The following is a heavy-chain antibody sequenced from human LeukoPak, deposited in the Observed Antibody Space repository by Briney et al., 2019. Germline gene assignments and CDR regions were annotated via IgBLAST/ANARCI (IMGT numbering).Heavy chain of an antibody. Sequence: SETLSLTCAVSGDSISGSYWWSWVRQSPGKGLEWIGEIHHSGSTNYNPSLKSRVIISVDTSKNQFSLKLSSVTAAGTAVYYCAGITGTTSWYFDYWGQGTLVTVSS. D-gene: IGHD1-20*01. J-gene: IGHJ4*02. CDR3: AGITGTTSWYFDY. V-gene: IGHV4-4*02. CDR2: IHHSGST. CDR1: GDSISGSYW.